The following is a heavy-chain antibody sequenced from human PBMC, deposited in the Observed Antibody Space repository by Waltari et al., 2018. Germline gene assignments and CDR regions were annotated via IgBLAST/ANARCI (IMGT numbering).Heavy chain of an antibody. CDR1: GGSFSGYY. Sequence: QVQLQQWGAGLLKPSETLSLTCAVYGGSFSGYYWSWIRQPPGKGLEWIGEINHSGSTNYTPSLKSRGTIAVDTAKNQFSLKLSSVTAADTAVYYCASLRMGPYYYGMDVWGQGTTVTVSS. CDR3: ASLRMGPYYYGMDV. J-gene: IGHJ6*02. CDR2: INHSGST. V-gene: IGHV4-34*01. D-gene: IGHD2-8*01.